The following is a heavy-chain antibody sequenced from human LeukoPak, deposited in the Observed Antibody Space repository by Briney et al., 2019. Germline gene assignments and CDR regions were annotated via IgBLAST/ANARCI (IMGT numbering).Heavy chain of an antibody. CDR3: ARGGGFWSTINLDY. Sequence: SETLSLTCTVSGGPIDRHYWSWIRQPPGKGLEWIGYVFYPGSTNYNPSLKSRVTISVDTSKNQFSLKLSSVTAADTAVYYCARGGGFWSTINLDYWGQGTLVTVSS. D-gene: IGHD3-3*01. V-gene: IGHV4-59*11. J-gene: IGHJ4*02. CDR1: GGPIDRHY. CDR2: VFYPGST.